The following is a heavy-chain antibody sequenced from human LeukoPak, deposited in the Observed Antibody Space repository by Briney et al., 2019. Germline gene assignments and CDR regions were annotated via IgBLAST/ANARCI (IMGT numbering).Heavy chain of an antibody. Sequence: SETLSLTCTVSGGSISSYYWSWIRQPPGKGLEWIGEINHSGSTNYNPSLKSRVTISVDTSKNQFSLKLSSVTAADTAVYYCARDKYDYGDCRIFPNWFDPWGQGTLVTVSS. D-gene: IGHD4-17*01. J-gene: IGHJ5*02. CDR3: ARDKYDYGDCRIFPNWFDP. CDR2: INHSGST. V-gene: IGHV4-34*01. CDR1: GGSISSYY.